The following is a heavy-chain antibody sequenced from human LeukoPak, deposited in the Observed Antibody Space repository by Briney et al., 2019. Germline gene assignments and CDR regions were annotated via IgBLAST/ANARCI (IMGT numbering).Heavy chain of an antibody. CDR3: AKGGSSWSEFDY. Sequence: PGGSLRLSCSASGFSFSSYTMTWVRQAPGKGPEWVSGISASGGLTYYADSVKGRFTISRDNSKNTLHLQMNSLRDDDTAVYYCAKGGSSWSEFDYWGQGTLVTVSS. D-gene: IGHD6-13*01. CDR2: ISASGGLT. V-gene: IGHV3-23*01. CDR1: GFSFSSYT. J-gene: IGHJ4*02.